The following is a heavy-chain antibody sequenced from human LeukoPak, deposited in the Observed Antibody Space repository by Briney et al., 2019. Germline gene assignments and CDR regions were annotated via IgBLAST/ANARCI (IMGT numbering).Heavy chain of an antibody. Sequence: PSETLSLTCAVYGGSFSGYYWSWIRQPPGKGLEWIGEINHSGSTNYNPSLKSRVTISVDTSKNQFSLKLSSVTAADTAVYYCARGLDTAMANVYYYYYYYMDVWGKGTTVTVS. CDR1: GGSFSGYY. CDR3: ARGLDTAMANVYYYYYYYMDV. CDR2: INHSGST. J-gene: IGHJ6*03. D-gene: IGHD5-18*01. V-gene: IGHV4-34*01.